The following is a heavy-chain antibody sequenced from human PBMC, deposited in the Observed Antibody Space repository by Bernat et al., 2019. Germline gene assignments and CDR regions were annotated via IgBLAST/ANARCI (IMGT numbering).Heavy chain of an antibody. D-gene: IGHD3-3*01. CDR2: INPNSGGT. Sequence: QVQLVQSGAEVKKPGASVKVSCKASGYTFTGYYMHWVRQAPGQGLEWMGWINPNSGGTNYAQKFQGWVTMTRDTSISTAYMELSRLRSDETAVYYCARGSNYDFWSGYSYDAFDIWGQGTMVTVSS. CDR1: GYTFTGYY. J-gene: IGHJ3*02. V-gene: IGHV1-2*04. CDR3: ARGSNYDFWSGYSYDAFDI.